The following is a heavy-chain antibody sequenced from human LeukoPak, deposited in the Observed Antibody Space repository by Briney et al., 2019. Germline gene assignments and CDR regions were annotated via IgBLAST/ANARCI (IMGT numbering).Heavy chain of an antibody. CDR2: INHSGST. Sequence: SETLSLTCAVYGGSFSGYYWSWIRQPPGKGLEWIGEINHSGSTNYNPSPKSRVTISVDTSKNQFSLKLSSVTAADTAVYYCARRDGYNLFDYWGQGTLVTVSS. J-gene: IGHJ4*02. V-gene: IGHV4-34*01. D-gene: IGHD5-24*01. CDR3: ARRDGYNLFDY. CDR1: GGSFSGYY.